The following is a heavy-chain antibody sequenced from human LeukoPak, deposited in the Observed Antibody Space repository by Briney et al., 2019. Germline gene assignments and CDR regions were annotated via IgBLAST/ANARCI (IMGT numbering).Heavy chain of an antibody. V-gene: IGHV1-2*02. D-gene: IGHD2-21*01. J-gene: IGHJ4*02. CDR2: INPNTGST. Sequence: ASVKVSCKASGDTVTSYYKHRVRQAPGQGLEWRGWINPNTGSTNFAQKFQGRIAMMRATSITTFYMELNSLRSDDTAVYYCARSVSISPMFDYWGQGTLIPVSS. CDR1: GDTVTSYY. CDR3: ARSVSISPMFDY.